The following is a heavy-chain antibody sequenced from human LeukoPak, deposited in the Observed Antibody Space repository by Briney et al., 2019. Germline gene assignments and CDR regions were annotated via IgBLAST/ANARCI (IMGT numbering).Heavy chain of an antibody. V-gene: IGHV3-30*02. Sequence: GGSLRLSCAASGFTFSTYSMHWVRQAPGKGLEWVAFIRYDGSNKYYADSVKGRFTISRDNSKNTLYLQMNSLRAEDTAVYYCAKDGYNTGGYFDYWGQGTLVTVSS. CDR2: IRYDGSNK. J-gene: IGHJ4*02. CDR1: GFTFSTYS. CDR3: AKDGYNTGGYFDY. D-gene: IGHD5-24*01.